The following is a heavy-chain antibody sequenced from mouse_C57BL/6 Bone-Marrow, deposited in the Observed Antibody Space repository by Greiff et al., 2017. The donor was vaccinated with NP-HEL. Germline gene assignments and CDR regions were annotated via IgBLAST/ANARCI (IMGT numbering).Heavy chain of an antibody. Sequence: QVQLKQPGAELVKPGASVKLSCKASGYTFTSYWMHWVKQRPGRGLEWIGRIDPNSGGTKYNEKFKSKATLTVDKPSSTAYMQLSSLTSEDSAVYYCARCYYDYDGFAYWGQGTLVTVSA. CDR1: GYTFTSYW. V-gene: IGHV1-72*01. D-gene: IGHD2-4*01. CDR3: ARCYYDYDGFAY. CDR2: IDPNSGGT. J-gene: IGHJ3*01.